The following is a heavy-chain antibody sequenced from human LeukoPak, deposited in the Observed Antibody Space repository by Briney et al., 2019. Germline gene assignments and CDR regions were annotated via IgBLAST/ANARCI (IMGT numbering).Heavy chain of an antibody. CDR2: IYYSGST. CDR1: GGSISSYY. Sequence: SETLSLTCTVSGGSISSYYWSWIRQPPGKGLEWIGYIYYSGSTNYNPSLKGRVTISVDTSKNQFSLKLSSVAAADTAVYYCAMVNGGTSIDYWGQGTLVTVSS. V-gene: IGHV4-59*08. CDR3: AMVNGGTSIDY. J-gene: IGHJ4*02. D-gene: IGHD2-8*01.